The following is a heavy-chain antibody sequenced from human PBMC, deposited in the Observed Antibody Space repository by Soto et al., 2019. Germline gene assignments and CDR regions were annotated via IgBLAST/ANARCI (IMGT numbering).Heavy chain of an antibody. CDR2: ISGSGGST. CDR3: AHPRGFGVFDAYDI. CDR1: GFTFSTYA. V-gene: IGHV3-23*01. Sequence: EVQLLESGGGLVQPGGSLRLSCAASGFTFSTYAMRWVRQAPGKGLVWVSAISGSGGSTFYADSVKGRFTISRDNSMNTLYLQMNSLRPEDTAVYYCAHPRGFGVFDAYDIWGQGTMVTVSS. J-gene: IGHJ3*02. D-gene: IGHD3-10*01.